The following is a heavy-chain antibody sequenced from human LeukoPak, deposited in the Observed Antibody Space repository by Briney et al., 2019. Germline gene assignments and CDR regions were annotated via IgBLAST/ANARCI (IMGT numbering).Heavy chain of an antibody. CDR3: ARGAVYSSSWSYYYYYGMDV. D-gene: IGHD6-13*01. V-gene: IGHV4-59*01. CDR1: GGSISSYY. Sequence: SETLSLTCTVSGGSISSYYWSWIRQPPGKGLEWIGYIYYSGSTNYNPSLKKLVTISVDTSKNQFSLKLRSVTAADTAVYYCARGAVYSSSWSYYYYYGMDVWGQGPTVTVYS. CDR2: IYYSGST. J-gene: IGHJ6*02.